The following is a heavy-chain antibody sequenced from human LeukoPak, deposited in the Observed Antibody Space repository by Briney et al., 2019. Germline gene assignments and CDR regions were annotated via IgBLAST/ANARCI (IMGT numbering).Heavy chain of an antibody. V-gene: IGHV1-2*06. Sequence: GASVKVSCKASGYTFTGYYMHWVRQAPGQGLEWMGRINPNSGGTNYAQKFRGRVTMTRDTSISTAYMELSRLRSDDTAVYYCASQPSGWELHWGQGTLVTVSS. CDR2: INPNSGGT. J-gene: IGHJ4*02. CDR1: GYTFTGYY. D-gene: IGHD1-26*01. CDR3: ASQPSGWELH.